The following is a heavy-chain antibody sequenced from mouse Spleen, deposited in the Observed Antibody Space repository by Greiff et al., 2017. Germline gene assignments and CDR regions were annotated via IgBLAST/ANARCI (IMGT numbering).Heavy chain of an antibody. CDR2: ISSGSSTI. CDR3: ARKPFYYGSSGYFDY. J-gene: IGHJ2*01. CDR1: GFTFSDYG. Sequence: DVKLVESGGGLVKPGGSLKLSCAASGFTFSDYGMHWVRQAPEKGLEWVAYISSGSSTIYYADTVKGRFTISRDNAKNTLLLQMTSLRSEDTAMYYCARKPFYYGSSGYFDYWGQGTTLTVSS. D-gene: IGHD1-1*01. V-gene: IGHV5-17*01.